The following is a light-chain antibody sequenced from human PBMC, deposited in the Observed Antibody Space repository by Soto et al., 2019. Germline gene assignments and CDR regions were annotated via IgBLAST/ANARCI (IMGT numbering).Light chain of an antibody. CDR1: SGDVGAYDR. V-gene: IGLV2-11*01. J-gene: IGLJ3*02. CDR3: CSHAGGCSLV. Sequence: QSALTQPRSVSGSPGQSVTISCTGTSGDVGAYDRVSWYQHHPTKAPKLIIYDVTNRPSGVPYRFSGSKSGSTASLTISGLQAEDEADYYCCSHAGGCSLVFGGGTKVTVL. CDR2: DVT.